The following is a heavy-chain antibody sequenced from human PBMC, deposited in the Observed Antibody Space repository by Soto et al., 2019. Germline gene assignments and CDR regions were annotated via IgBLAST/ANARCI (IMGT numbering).Heavy chain of an antibody. CDR1: CYSFTNYG. D-gene: IGHD5-18*01. CDR2: ISGNNGNT. Sequence: SVKVSCKASCYSFTNYGINWVRQAPGQGLEWMGWISGNNGNTNYAQKFQGRVIMTTDTSTTTASMELRSLRSDDTAVYYCARGTVMTATVNYVLDVWGQGTTVTVSS. J-gene: IGHJ6*02. CDR3: ARGTVMTATVNYVLDV. V-gene: IGHV1-18*01.